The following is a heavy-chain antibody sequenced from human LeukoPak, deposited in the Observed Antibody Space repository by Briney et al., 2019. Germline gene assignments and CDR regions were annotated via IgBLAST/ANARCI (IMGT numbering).Heavy chain of an antibody. J-gene: IGHJ4*02. CDR3: ARQGVYYDSSGYYYAFDY. Sequence: SETLSLTCAVYGGSFSGYYWSWIRQPPGKGLEWIGEINHSGSTNYNPSLKSRVTISVDTSKNQFSLKLSSVTAADTAVYYCARQGVYYDSSGYYYAFDYWGQGTLVTVSS. CDR1: GGSFSGYY. V-gene: IGHV4-34*01. CDR2: INHSGST. D-gene: IGHD3-22*01.